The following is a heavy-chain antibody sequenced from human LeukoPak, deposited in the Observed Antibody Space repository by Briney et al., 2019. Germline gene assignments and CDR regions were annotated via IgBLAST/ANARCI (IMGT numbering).Heavy chain of an antibody. CDR3: ARDLYYYDSGGYSGVFDI. Sequence: SGPTLVKPSETLSLTCTVSGGSISSSYWSWIRQPPGKGLEWIGYIYYSGSTNYNPSLKSRVTISVDTSKNQFSLKLSSVTAADTAVYYCARDLYYYDSGGYSGVFDIWGQGTMVTVSS. V-gene: IGHV4-59*01. J-gene: IGHJ3*02. CDR2: IYYSGST. CDR1: GGSISSSY. D-gene: IGHD3-22*01.